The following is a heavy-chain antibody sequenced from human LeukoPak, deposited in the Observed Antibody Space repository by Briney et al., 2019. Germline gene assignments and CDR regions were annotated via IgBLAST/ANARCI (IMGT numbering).Heavy chain of an antibody. CDR1: GESISGYY. CDR2: INDSGST. Sequence: SETLSLTCAVYGESISGYYWSWIRQPPGKGLEWIGEINDSGSTNQNSSLKSRVTTSIDTSKSQFSLKLSSVTAADTAVYYCARVTRFNQFGELWFDYWGPGTLVTVSS. CDR3: ARVTRFNQFGELWFDY. V-gene: IGHV4-34*01. D-gene: IGHD3-10*01. J-gene: IGHJ4*02.